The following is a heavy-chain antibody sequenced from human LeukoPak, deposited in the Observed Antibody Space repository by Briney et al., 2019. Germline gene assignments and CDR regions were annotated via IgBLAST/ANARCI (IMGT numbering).Heavy chain of an antibody. V-gene: IGHV3-11*04. CDR1: GFTFSDYY. CDR2: IIGSGSIV. CDR3: ARETRFCGGDCYDN. Sequence: GGSLRLSCAASGFTFSDYYMSWIRQAPGKGLEWVSYIIGSGSIVFYTDSVKGRFTVSRDNTKNTLYLQMNSLRAEDTAVYYCARETRFCGGDCYDNWGQGTLVTVSS. D-gene: IGHD2-21*02. J-gene: IGHJ4*02.